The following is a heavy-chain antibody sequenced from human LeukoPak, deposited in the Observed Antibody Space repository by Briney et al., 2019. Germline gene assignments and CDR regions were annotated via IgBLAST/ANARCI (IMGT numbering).Heavy chain of an antibody. CDR2: IYYSGST. CDR3: ARAEVAATPFDP. Sequence: PSETLSLTCTLSGGFISSGGYYWSWIRQHPGKGLEWIGYIYYSGSTYYSPSRKSRVTISVDTSKNQFSLKLSSVTAADTAVCYCARAEVAATPFDPWGQGTLVTVSS. CDR1: GGFISSGGYY. J-gene: IGHJ5*02. V-gene: IGHV4-31*03. D-gene: IGHD2-15*01.